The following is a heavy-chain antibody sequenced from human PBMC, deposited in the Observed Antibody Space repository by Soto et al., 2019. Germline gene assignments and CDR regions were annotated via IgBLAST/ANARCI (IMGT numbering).Heavy chain of an antibody. Sequence: EVQLLQSGGGLVQPGGSLRLSCAASGFTFSSYAMSWVRQTPGKGLEWVSTISGTGGSTYYPDSVKGRFTISRDNSKNTVYLQMNSRRAEDAAVSYGAKEMTSGYYLFDYWGQGTLVTVSS. D-gene: IGHD3-22*01. J-gene: IGHJ4*02. V-gene: IGHV3-23*01. CDR1: GFTFSSYA. CDR3: AKEMTSGYYLFDY. CDR2: ISGTGGST.